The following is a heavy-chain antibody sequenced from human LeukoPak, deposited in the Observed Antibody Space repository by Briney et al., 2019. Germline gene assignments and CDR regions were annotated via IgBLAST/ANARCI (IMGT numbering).Heavy chain of an antibody. V-gene: IGHV3-48*03. J-gene: IGHJ4*02. CDR1: GFAFSKYE. D-gene: IGHD6-13*01. Sequence: GGSLRLSCAASGFAFSKYEMNWVRQVPGEGLEWISYISDSGSLIYYADSVRGRFTISRDNAKNSVYLQMNSLRADDTALYYCAKEGYSSSLDFWGQGTLVTVSS. CDR3: AKEGYSSSLDF. CDR2: ISDSGSLI.